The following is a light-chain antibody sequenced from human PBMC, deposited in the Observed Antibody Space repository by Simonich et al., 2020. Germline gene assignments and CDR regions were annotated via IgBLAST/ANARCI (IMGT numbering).Light chain of an antibody. Sequence: NFMLTQPHSVSESPGKTVTISCTRSSGSIASNEVQGSQQRPGSAPTTVHYEDNQRPAGVPDRFSGSIDSSSTSASLTIAGLKTEDEADYYCQSYDSSNVVFGGGTKLTVL. CDR2: EDN. CDR1: SGSIASNE. CDR3: QSYDSSNVV. V-gene: IGLV6-57*03. J-gene: IGLJ2*01.